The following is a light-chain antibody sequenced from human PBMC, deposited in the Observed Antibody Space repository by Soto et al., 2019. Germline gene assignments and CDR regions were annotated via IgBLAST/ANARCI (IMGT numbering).Light chain of an antibody. CDR3: CSSAGFGTYV. CDR1: SSDVGSYNL. Sequence: QSVLTQPASVSGSPGQSITISCTGTSSDVGSYNLVSWYQQHPGEAPKLLIYEVTNRPSGVSTRFSGSKSGYTASLTISGLQADDEADYYCCSSAGFGTYVFGTGTKAPS. V-gene: IGLV2-23*02. CDR2: EVT. J-gene: IGLJ1*01.